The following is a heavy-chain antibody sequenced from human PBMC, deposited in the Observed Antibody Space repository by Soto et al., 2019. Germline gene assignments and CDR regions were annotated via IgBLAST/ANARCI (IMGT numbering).Heavy chain of an antibody. V-gene: IGHV3-23*01. CDR3: AKDPSSGFAMENYFDY. D-gene: IGHD3-10*01. CDR2: ISGSSTST. Sequence: EVQLSGSGGGLVQPGGSLRLSCAASGFTFSSYAMSWVRQAPGKGLEWVSAISGSSTSTYYADSVKGRCTLSRDNSKNTLYLQMTTLSAEDTAVYYCAKDPSSGFAMENYFDYWGQGTLVTVSS. CDR1: GFTFSSYA. J-gene: IGHJ4*02.